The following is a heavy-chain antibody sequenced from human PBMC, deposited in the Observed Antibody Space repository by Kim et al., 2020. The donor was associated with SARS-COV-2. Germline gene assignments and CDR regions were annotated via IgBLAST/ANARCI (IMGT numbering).Heavy chain of an antibody. J-gene: IGHJ4*02. CDR3: ARLSIAVAGNAFDY. Sequence: ADSVKGRFTISRHNSKNTLYLQMNSLRAEDTAVYYCARLSIAVAGNAFDYWGQGTLVTVSS. D-gene: IGHD6-19*01. V-gene: IGHV3-53*04.